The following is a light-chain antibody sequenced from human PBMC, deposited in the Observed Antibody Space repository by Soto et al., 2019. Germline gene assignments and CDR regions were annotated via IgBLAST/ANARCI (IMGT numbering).Light chain of an antibody. CDR1: QGINSW. Sequence: DIQMTQSPSSVSASVGDRVTITCRASQGINSWLAWYQQRQGKPPKLLIYSASSLQSEVPSRFSGSGSGTDFTLPISSLQPEDSATNYCQQAKNFPITFGQGTRLE. V-gene: IGKV1-12*01. CDR2: SAS. J-gene: IGKJ5*01. CDR3: QQAKNFPIT.